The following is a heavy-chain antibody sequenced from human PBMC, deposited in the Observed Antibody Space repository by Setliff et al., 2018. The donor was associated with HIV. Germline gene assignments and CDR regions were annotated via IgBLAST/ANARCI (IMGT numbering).Heavy chain of an antibody. CDR1: GFIVTDNW. V-gene: IGHV3-15*06. D-gene: IGHD3-3*01. CDR2: IFSRTHGGAI. Sequence: GESLKISCAVSGFIVTDNWMAWARQAPGKGLEWVGHIFSRTHGGAISYVEPVKGRFTISRDESRNILYLEMNNVNTEDTAVYYCTGSFLGFWGQGTLVTVSS. CDR3: TGSFLGF. J-gene: IGHJ4*02.